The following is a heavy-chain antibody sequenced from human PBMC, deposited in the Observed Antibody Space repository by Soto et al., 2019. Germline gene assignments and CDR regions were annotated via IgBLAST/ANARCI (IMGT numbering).Heavy chain of an antibody. J-gene: IGHJ6*02. Sequence: SETQSLTCTVSGGSISSYYWSWIRQPPGKGLEWIGYIYYSGSTNYNPSLKSRVTISVDTSKNQFSLKLSSVTAADTAVYYCASSDGDLTYYYYYGMDVWGQGTTVTVSS. D-gene: IGHD4-17*01. CDR1: GGSISSYY. CDR2: IYYSGST. V-gene: IGHV4-59*01. CDR3: ASSDGDLTYYYYYGMDV.